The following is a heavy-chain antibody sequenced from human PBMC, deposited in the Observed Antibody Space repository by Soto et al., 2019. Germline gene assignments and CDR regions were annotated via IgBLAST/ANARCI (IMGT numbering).Heavy chain of an antibody. V-gene: IGHV4-59*12. CDR1: GGSISSYY. J-gene: IGHJ1*01. Sequence: SETLSLTCTVSGGSISSYYWSWIRQPPGKGLEWIGYIYYSGSTNYNPSLKSRVTISVDTSKNQFSLKLSSVTAADTAVYYCARDGDSLFQHWGQGTLVTVSS. D-gene: IGHD4-17*01. CDR3: ARDGDSLFQH. CDR2: IYYSGST.